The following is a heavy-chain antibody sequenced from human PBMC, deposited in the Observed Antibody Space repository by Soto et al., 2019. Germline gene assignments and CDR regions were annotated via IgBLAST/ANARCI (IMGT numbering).Heavy chain of an antibody. CDR1: GDSISSSGC. Sequence: SETLALTCAVSGDSISSSGCWTWVRQPPEKGLEWIGEILPNGGTNYNPSFKSRVTISVDKSKNNFSLRLNSVTAADTAVYLMMHRTPRSTLFPYSSSSDL. J-gene: IGHJ2*01. D-gene: IGHD2-15*01. CDR3: MHRTPRSTLFPYSSSSDL. CDR2: ILPNGGT. V-gene: IGHV4-4*02.